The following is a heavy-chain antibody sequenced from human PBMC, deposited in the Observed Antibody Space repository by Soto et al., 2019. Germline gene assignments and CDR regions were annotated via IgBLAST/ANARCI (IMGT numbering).Heavy chain of an antibody. Sequence: GGSLRLSCAASGFTFSSYWMHWVRQAPGKGLVWVSRINSDGSSTSYADSVKGRFTISRDNAKNTLYLQMNSLRAEDTAVYYCARGGAYCGGDCYDSWFDPWGQGT. D-gene: IGHD2-21*02. CDR1: GFTFSSYW. V-gene: IGHV3-74*01. CDR2: INSDGSST. CDR3: ARGGAYCGGDCYDSWFDP. J-gene: IGHJ5*02.